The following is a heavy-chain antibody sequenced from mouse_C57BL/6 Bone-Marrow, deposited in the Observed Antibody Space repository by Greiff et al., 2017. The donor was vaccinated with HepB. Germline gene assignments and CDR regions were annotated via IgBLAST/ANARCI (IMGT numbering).Heavy chain of an antibody. CDR1: GFTFSSYA. CDR2: ISDGGSYT. CDR3: ASQLYFDY. J-gene: IGHJ2*01. D-gene: IGHD4-1*02. Sequence: EVMLVESGGGLVKPGGSLKLSCAASGFTFSSYAMSWVRQTPEKRLEWVATISDGGSYTYYPDNVKGRFTISRDNAKNNLYLQMSHLKYEDTAMYYCASQLYFDYWGQGTTLTVSS. V-gene: IGHV5-4*03.